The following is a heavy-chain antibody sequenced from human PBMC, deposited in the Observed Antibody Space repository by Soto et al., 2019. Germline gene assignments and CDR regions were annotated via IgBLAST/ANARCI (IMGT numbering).Heavy chain of an antibody. V-gene: IGHV4-4*07. CDR2: IYMSGTT. CDR3: ARINGGSPDF. J-gene: IGHJ4*02. Sequence: SETLSLTCTVSDGYINNHFWSWIRQPAGKGLEWIGHIYMSGTTTYNPSLKSRVTMSVDTPRNQFSLKVSSVTAADTAVYYCARINGGSPDFWGQGALVTVSS. D-gene: IGHD2-15*01. CDR1: DGYINNHF.